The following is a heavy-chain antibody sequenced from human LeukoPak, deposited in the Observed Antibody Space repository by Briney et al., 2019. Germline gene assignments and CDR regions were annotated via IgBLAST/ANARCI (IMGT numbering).Heavy chain of an antibody. Sequence: SETLSLTCAVYGGSFSGYYWSWIRQLPGKGLEWIGEINHSGSTNYNPSLKSRVTISVDTSKNQFSLKLSSVTAADTAVYYCARSAMPPSRTTSRSNWFDPWGQGTLVTVSS. CDR2: INHSGST. D-gene: IGHD2-2*01. CDR1: GGSFSGYY. J-gene: IGHJ5*02. CDR3: ARSAMPPSRTTSRSNWFDP. V-gene: IGHV4-34*01.